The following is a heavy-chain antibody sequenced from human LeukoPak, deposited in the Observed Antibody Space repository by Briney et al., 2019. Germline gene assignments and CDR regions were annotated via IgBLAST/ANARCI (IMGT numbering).Heavy chain of an antibody. D-gene: IGHD6-19*01. J-gene: IGHJ4*02. V-gene: IGHV1-18*01. CDR2: ITGYNGNT. CDR1: GYTFTDYG. CDR3: ARDDIAVAGRFDY. Sequence: ASVKVSCKSSGYTFTDYGVNWVRQAPGQGLEWMGWITGYNGNTNYAQKLQGRVTMTTDTSTSTAYMELRSLRSDDTAVYYCARDDIAVAGRFDYWGQGTLVTVSS.